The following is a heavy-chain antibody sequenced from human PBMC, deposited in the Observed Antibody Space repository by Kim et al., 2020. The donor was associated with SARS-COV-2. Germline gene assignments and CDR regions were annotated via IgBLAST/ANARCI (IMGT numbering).Heavy chain of an antibody. CDR2: IYYSGST. V-gene: IGHV4-30-4*01. Sequence: SETLSLTCTVSGGSISSGDYYWSWIRQPPGKGLEWIGYIYYSGSTYYNPSLKSRVTISVDTSKNQFSLKLSSVTAADTAVYYCASGMVRGVINDYWGQGTLVTVSS. CDR1: GGSISSGDYY. CDR3: ASGMVRGVINDY. D-gene: IGHD3-10*01. J-gene: IGHJ4*02.